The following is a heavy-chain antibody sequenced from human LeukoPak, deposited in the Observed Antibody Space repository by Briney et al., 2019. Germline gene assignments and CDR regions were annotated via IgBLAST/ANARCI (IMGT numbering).Heavy chain of an antibody. Sequence: PGGSLRLSCAASGFTFSSYWMSWVRQAPGKGLEWVANIKQDGSEKYYVDSVKGRFTISRDNSKNTLYLQMNSLRAEDTAVYYCARGGDSSGYWPLGYMDVWGKGTTVTVSS. J-gene: IGHJ6*03. CDR1: GFTFSSYW. CDR3: ARGGDSSGYWPLGYMDV. D-gene: IGHD3-22*01. CDR2: IKQDGSEK. V-gene: IGHV3-7*03.